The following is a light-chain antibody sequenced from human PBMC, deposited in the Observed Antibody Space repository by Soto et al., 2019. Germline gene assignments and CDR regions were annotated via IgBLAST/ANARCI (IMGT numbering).Light chain of an antibody. V-gene: IGKV1-5*01. J-gene: IGKJ1*01. CDR2: DVS. CDR3: QQFYMGWT. CDR1: QSISRS. Sequence: DIQMTQSPSTLSASVGDRVTITCRASQSISRSLAWYQHQPGKAPKLLIYDVSSLESGVPSRFSGFGSGTAFTLYINNLQPDDFGTYYCQQFYMGWTFGQGTK.